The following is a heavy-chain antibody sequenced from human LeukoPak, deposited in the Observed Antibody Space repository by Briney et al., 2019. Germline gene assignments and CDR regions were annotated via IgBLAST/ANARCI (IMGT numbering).Heavy chain of an antibody. V-gene: IGHV4-34*01. CDR1: GGSFSDNY. D-gene: IGHD3-10*01. CDR2: FHHSGRP. CDR3: GRFRGGLGIEY. Sequence: SEPVSLTCAVYGGSFSDNYWAAIRQPPGKGLGWIGEFHHSGRPNYHPSRKRRVIISVDTSRNHFSLKLNSLAATATAVYYCGRFRGGLGIEYWGQGNLVTVSS. J-gene: IGHJ4*02.